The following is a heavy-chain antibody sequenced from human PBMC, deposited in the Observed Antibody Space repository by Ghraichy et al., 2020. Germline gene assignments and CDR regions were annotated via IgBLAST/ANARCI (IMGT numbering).Heavy chain of an antibody. D-gene: IGHD4-17*01. V-gene: IGHV3-23*01. Sequence: ESLNISCAASGFTFSSYAMSWVRQAPGKGLEWVSAISGSGGSTYYADSVKGRFTISRDNSKNTLYLQMNSLRAEDTAVYYCAKDLYGDYEYYFDYWGQGTLVTVSS. CDR1: GFTFSSYA. J-gene: IGHJ4*02. CDR2: ISGSGGST. CDR3: AKDLYGDYEYYFDY.